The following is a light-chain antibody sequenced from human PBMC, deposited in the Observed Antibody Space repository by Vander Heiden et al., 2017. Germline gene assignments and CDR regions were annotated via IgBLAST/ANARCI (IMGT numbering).Light chain of an antibody. CDR3: HQYNGWPPWT. Sequence: EVVMTQSPATLSVSPGERATLSCRATQSVNSDLAWYQQRPGQAPRLLIYGASTRATGIPARFSGSGCGTEFTLTISSVQSEDFAVYYCHQYNGWPPWTFGQGTKVEIK. J-gene: IGKJ1*01. CDR2: GAS. V-gene: IGKV3-15*01. CDR1: QSVNSD.